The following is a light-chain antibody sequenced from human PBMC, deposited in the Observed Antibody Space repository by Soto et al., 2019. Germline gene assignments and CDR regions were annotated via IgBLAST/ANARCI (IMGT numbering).Light chain of an antibody. CDR3: QQRGVWPLT. CDR2: ESS. CDR1: QSVGTS. J-gene: IGKJ4*01. V-gene: IGKV3-11*01. Sequence: EIVLTQSPATLSLSPGERATLSCRASQSVGTSLAWYQQKSGQAPRLLFYESSNRATYIPARFSASGSGTDFTLTISGLETEDSAVYYCQQRGVWPLTFGGGTKVDIK.